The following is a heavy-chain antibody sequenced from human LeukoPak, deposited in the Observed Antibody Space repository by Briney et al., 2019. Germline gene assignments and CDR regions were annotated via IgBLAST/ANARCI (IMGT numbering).Heavy chain of an antibody. Sequence: SETLSLTCTVSGGSISSSSYYWGWIRQPPGKGLEWIGSIYYSGSTYYNPSLKSRVTISVDTSKNQFSLKLSSVTAADTAVYYCARRGDYSKGDAFDIWGQGTMVTVSS. CDR1: GGSISSSSYY. CDR2: IYYSGST. D-gene: IGHD4-11*01. CDR3: ARRGDYSKGDAFDI. V-gene: IGHV4-39*01. J-gene: IGHJ3*02.